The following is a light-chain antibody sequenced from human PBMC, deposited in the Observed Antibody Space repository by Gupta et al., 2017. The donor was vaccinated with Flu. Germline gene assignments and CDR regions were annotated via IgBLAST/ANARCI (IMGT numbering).Light chain of an antibody. V-gene: IGLV1-51*02. Sequence: KVTITCSGSSSNIGSNYVSWYQQPPGPAPKLLIYENNKRPSGIPDRFSGSRSDTSATLGITGLQTGDEADYYCGTWDNSLSGWVFGGGTKLTVL. J-gene: IGLJ3*02. CDR3: GTWDNSLSGWV. CDR2: ENN. CDR1: SSNIGSNY.